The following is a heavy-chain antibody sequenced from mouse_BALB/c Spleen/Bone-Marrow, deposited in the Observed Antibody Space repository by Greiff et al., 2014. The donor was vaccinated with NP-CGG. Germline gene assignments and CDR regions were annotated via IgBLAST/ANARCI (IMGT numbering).Heavy chain of an antibody. V-gene: IGHV1S56*01. J-gene: IGHJ2*01. D-gene: IGHD2-13*01. CDR3: ARGDYNYYFDY. CDR2: IYPGDGSP. Sequence: VQLQQSGAELVKPGASVKLSCKASGYTFTNYDINWVRQRPEQGLEWIGWIYPGDGSPKYNEKFKDKATLTTDKSSTTAFMQLSRLTSEDSAVYFCARGDYNYYFDYWGQGTTLTVSS. CDR1: GYTFTNYD.